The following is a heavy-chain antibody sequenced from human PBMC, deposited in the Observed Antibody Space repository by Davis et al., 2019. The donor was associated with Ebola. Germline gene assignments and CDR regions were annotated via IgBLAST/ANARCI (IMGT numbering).Heavy chain of an antibody. D-gene: IGHD2-15*01. Sequence: GGSLRLSCAASGFTFSSYGMHWVRQAPGKGLEWVAVISYDGSKTYYADSVKGQFTISRDNSKNTLYLQMSSLRLEDTAVYYCAKDGVVVAATRRVDYYGMDVWGKGTTVTVSS. CDR2: ISYDGSKT. V-gene: IGHV3-30*19. CDR1: GFTFSSYG. CDR3: AKDGVVVAATRRVDYYGMDV. J-gene: IGHJ6*04.